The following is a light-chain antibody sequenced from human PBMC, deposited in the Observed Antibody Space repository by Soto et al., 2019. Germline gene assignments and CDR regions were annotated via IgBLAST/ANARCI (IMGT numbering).Light chain of an antibody. Sequence: QSALTQPASVSGSPGQSVTISCTGTSNDVGRYFLVSWYQQHPGKAPKLIIFEDTKRPSGVSSRFSGSKSGNTASLTISGLQTEDDADYFCCSYAGSSTFVAFGGGTKLTVL. CDR2: EDT. CDR3: CSYAGSSTFVA. V-gene: IGLV2-23*02. J-gene: IGLJ2*01. CDR1: SNDVGRYFL.